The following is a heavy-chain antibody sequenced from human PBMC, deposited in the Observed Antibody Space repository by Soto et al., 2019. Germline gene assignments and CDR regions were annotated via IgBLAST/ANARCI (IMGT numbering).Heavy chain of an antibody. CDR3: ARERAGLDDFWSGYFHYYGMDV. D-gene: IGHD3-3*01. J-gene: IGHJ6*02. CDR1: GFTFSSYG. V-gene: IGHV3-33*01. Sequence: GGSLRLSCAASGFTFSSYGMHWVRQAPGKGLGWVAVIWYDGSNKYYADSVKGRFTISRDNSKNTLYLQMNSLRAEDTAVYYCARERAGLDDFWSGYFHYYGMDVWGQGTTVTVSS. CDR2: IWYDGSNK.